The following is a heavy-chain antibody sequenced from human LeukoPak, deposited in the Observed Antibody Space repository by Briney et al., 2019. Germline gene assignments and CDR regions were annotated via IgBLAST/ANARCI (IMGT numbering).Heavy chain of an antibody. CDR1: GGSINNNY. CDR3: AKRAVTTAGDLWFDP. CDR2: IYSSGST. D-gene: IGHD2-21*01. V-gene: IGHV4-59*08. J-gene: IGHJ5*02. Sequence: TSETLSLTCTVSGGSINNNYWGWFRQPPGKGLEWLGYIYSSGSTTYNPSLESRLAISIDTSKNHFSLKLSSVTAADTAVYFCAKRAVTTAGDLWFDPWGQGTLVTVSS.